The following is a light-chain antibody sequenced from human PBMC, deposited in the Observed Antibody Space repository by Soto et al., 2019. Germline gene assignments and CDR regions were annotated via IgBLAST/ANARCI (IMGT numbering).Light chain of an antibody. CDR1: QSSSSY. CDR2: AAS. Sequence: DIQMTQSPSSLSASVGDRVTITCRASQSSSSYLNWYQQKPGKAHKLLIYAASSLQSGVPSRFSGGGSGTYFTLTISSLQPEDFATYYCQQRYSTPRAFGPGTKVDIK. V-gene: IGKV1-39*01. J-gene: IGKJ3*01. CDR3: QQRYSTPRA.